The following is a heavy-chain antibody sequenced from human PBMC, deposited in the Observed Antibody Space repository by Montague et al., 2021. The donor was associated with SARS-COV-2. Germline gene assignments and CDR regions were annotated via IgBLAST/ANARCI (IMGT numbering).Heavy chain of an antibody. D-gene: IGHD3-16*02. CDR3: ARYRGYFEH. CDR2: IYYDGST. J-gene: IGHJ4*02. V-gene: IGHV4-59*03. Sequence: SETLSLACAVSGGSIRSYYWSWVRPTPGKGLEWIGYIYYDGSTNYNPSLKSRVTMSVDSSKNQFSLRLSSVTAADTAVYYCARYRGYFEHWGQETLVTVSS. CDR1: GGSIRSYY.